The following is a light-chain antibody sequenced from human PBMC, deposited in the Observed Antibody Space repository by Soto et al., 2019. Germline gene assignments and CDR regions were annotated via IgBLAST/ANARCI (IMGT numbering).Light chain of an antibody. CDR1: QTVTSSY. J-gene: IGKJ4*01. Sequence: EIVLTQSPGTLSLSPGERATLSCRASQTVTSSYLAWYQQKPGQAPRLLIYGAYSRATGIPDRFRGGGSGTDFTLTISRLEPEDFVVYYRQQYGSSPFTFGGGTKVDIK. V-gene: IGKV3-20*01. CDR2: GAY. CDR3: QQYGSSPFT.